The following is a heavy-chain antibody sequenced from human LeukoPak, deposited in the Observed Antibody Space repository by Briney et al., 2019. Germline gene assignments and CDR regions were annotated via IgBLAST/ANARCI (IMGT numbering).Heavy chain of an antibody. CDR3: ARLRRDYYYMDV. V-gene: IGHV3-30*03. Sequence: QAGGSLRLSCAASGFTFSSYGMHWVRQAPGKGLEWVAVISYDGSNKYYADSVKGRFTISRDNSKNTLYLQMNSLRAEDTAVYYCARLRRDYYYMDVWGKGTTVTVSS. CDR2: ISYDGSNK. J-gene: IGHJ6*03. CDR1: GFTFSSYG.